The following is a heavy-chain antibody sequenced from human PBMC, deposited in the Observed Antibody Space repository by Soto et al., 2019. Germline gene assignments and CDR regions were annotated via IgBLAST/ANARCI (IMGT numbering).Heavy chain of an antibody. CDR1: GFSFSSYP. D-gene: IGHD3-3*01. J-gene: IGHJ4*02. CDR3: ARAKITIFGGADY. CDR2: ISHDGSHT. V-gene: IGHV3-30-3*01. Sequence: QVQLVESGGGVVQPGRSLRLSCAVSGFSFSSYPMHWVRQAPGKGLEWVAVISHDGSHTYFADSVKGRFTISRDNSKNTLCLQMNSLRTEDTAVYYCARAKITIFGGADYWGQGTLVTVSS.